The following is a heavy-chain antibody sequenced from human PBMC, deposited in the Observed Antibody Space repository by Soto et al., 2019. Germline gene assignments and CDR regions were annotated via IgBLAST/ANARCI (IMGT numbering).Heavy chain of an antibody. CDR1: GGSIRSGGYY. D-gene: IGHD4-17*01. CDR3: ATMHDYGDYAPFDN. Sequence: QVKLQESGPGLVKPSQTLSLSCTVSGGSIRSGGYYWSWIRQHPGKGLGWIGYIYYSGGTDYNPSLKSRVTMSLDTSKNQFSLRLTAVTAADTAVYFCATMHDYGDYAPFDNWGQGTLVTVAT. J-gene: IGHJ4*02. V-gene: IGHV4-31*03. CDR2: IYYSGGT.